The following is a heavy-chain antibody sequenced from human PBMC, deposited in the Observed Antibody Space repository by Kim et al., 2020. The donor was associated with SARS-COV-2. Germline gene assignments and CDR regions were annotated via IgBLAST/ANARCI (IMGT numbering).Heavy chain of an antibody. J-gene: IGHJ4*02. CDR1: GYTFTSSG. CDR3: ARGGLGELQFDS. CDR2: ISAYNGNT. V-gene: IGHV1-18*01. D-gene: IGHD1-26*01. Sequence: ASVKVSCKASGYTFTSSGISWVLRAPGQGLEWMGWISAYNGNTNYAQKPQGRVTMTTDTSTSTAYMELRSLRSDDTAVCYCARGGLGELQFDSWGQGTLVTVSS.